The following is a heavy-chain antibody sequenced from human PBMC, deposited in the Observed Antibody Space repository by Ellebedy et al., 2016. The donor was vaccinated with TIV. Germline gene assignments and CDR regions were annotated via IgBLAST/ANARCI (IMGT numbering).Heavy chain of an antibody. CDR2: INPNSGGT. CDR3: ARHEVVGANRGYQFYGMDV. J-gene: IGHJ6*02. Sequence: ASVKVSCKASGHTFRGYYIHWVRQAPGQGLEWMGWINPNSGGTNYAQKFQVRVTMTTETSISIAYMELSRLRADDTAMYYCARHEVVGANRGYQFYGMDVWGQGTTVTVSS. V-gene: IGHV1-2*02. D-gene: IGHD1-26*01. CDR1: GHTFRGYY.